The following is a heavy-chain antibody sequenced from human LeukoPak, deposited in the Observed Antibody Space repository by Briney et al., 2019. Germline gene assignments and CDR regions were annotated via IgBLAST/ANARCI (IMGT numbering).Heavy chain of an antibody. CDR3: ARGHGIATFHYLDY. D-gene: IGHD6-13*01. CDR1: GYTFTDYL. CDR2: MNPNTGGT. J-gene: IGHJ4*02. Sequence: GASVRVSCKASGYTFTDYLMHWVRQAPGQGPESMGWMNPNTGGTKYAQKFQDRVTVIRDTSISTAYMELSRLASDDTAVYYCARGHGIATFHYLDYWGQGSMVTVSS. V-gene: IGHV1-2*02.